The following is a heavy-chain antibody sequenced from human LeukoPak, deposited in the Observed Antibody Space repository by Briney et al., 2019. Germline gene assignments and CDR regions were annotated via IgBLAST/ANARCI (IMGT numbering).Heavy chain of an antibody. V-gene: IGHV4-34*01. CDR1: GGSFSGYY. J-gene: IGHJ4*02. CDR2: INHSGST. Sequence: PSETLSLTCAVYGGSFSGYYWSWIRQPPGKGLEWIGEINHSGSTNYNPSLKSRVTISVDTSKNQFSLKLSSVTAADTAVYYCARRRSPGYYDSNRYYFDYWGQGTLVTVSS. CDR3: ARRRSPGYYDSNRYYFDY. D-gene: IGHD3-22*01.